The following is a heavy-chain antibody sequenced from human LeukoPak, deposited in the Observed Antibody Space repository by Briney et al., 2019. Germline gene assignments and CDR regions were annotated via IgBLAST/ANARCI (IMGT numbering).Heavy chain of an antibody. CDR1: GFTFSRYS. CDR3: ARAPTSGSYYMDY. CDR2: ISSSGTAI. J-gene: IGHJ4*02. V-gene: IGHV3-48*01. D-gene: IGHD1-26*01. Sequence: GGSLRLSCAVSGFTFSRYSMNWVRQAPGKGLEWISYISSSGTAIYYADSVKGRFTISRDNAKNTLYLQMNSLRAEDTAVYYCARAPTSGSYYMDYWGQGTLVTVSS.